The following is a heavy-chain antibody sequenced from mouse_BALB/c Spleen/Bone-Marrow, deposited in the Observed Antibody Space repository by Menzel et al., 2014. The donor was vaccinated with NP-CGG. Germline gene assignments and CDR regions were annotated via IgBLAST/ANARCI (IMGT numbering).Heavy chain of an antibody. CDR3: ARWEYYAMDY. J-gene: IGHJ4*01. V-gene: IGHV14-3*02. CDR1: GFNIKDTY. D-gene: IGHD4-1*01. Sequence: VQIQQSGAELVKPGASVKLSCTASGFNIKDTYMHWVKQRPEQGLEWIGRIDPANGNTKYDPKFQGKATITADTSSNTAYLQLSSLTSEATAVYYCARWEYYAMDYWGQGTSVTVSS. CDR2: IDPANGNT.